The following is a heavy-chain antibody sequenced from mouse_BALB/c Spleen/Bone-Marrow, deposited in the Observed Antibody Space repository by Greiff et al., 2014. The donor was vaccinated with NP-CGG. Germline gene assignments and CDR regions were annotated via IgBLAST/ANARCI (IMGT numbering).Heavy chain of an antibody. J-gene: IGHJ3*01. V-gene: IGHV1S81*02. CDR1: GYTFTSYY. D-gene: IGHD1-2*01. CDR2: INPSNGGT. CDR3: TRPYYGYVGYAY. Sequence: ESGAELVKPGASVKLSCKASGYTFTSYYMYWVKQRPGQGLEWIGEINPSNGGTNFNEKFKSKATLTVDKSSSTAYMQLSSLIFEDSAIYYCTRPYYGYVGYAYWGQGTQVTVSA.